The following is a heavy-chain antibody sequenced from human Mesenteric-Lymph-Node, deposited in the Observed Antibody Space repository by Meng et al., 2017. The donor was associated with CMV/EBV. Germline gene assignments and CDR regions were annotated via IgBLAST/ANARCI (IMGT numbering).Heavy chain of an antibody. CDR2: TYSLSESYH. V-gene: IGHV6-1*01. CDR3: AYFGDLPPLW. J-gene: IGHJ4*02. CDR1: GLLITISPAA. Sequence: PSQTPSVNSTLPGLLITISPAAWHWILHSPSSLLEWLGWTYSLSESYHDYAVSVKSRISVNLDTSKNQLSLHLNFVTPEDTAVYYCAYFGDLPPLWWGQGTLVTVSS. D-gene: IGHD3-16*01.